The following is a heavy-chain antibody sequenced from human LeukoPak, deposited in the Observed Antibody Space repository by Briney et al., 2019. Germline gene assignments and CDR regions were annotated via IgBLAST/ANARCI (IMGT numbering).Heavy chain of an antibody. CDR2: INHSGRT. CDR3: ARRATGYSSNRFDY. CDR1: GGSFSGYY. V-gene: IGHV4-34*01. Sequence: SETLSLTCAVYGGSFSGYYWSWIRQPPGKGLEWIGEINHSGRTNYNPSLNSRVNISVDTSTNHYSLKLSSVTAADTAVYYCARRATGYSSNRFDYWGQGTLVTVSS. D-gene: IGHD6-13*01. J-gene: IGHJ4*02.